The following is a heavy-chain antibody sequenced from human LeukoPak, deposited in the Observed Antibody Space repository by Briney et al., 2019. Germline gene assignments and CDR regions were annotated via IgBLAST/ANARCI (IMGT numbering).Heavy chain of an antibody. CDR1: GGSISSGDYY. CDR2: IYYSGST. Sequence: PSETLSLTCTVSGGSISSGDYYWSWIRQPPGKGLEWIRYIYYSGSTYYNPSLKSRVTISVDTSKNQFSLKLSSVTAADTAVYYCARGRGWQLLWDGYYFDYWGQGTLVTVSS. J-gene: IGHJ4*02. D-gene: IGHD2-15*01. CDR3: ARGRGWQLLWDGYYFDY. V-gene: IGHV4-30-4*01.